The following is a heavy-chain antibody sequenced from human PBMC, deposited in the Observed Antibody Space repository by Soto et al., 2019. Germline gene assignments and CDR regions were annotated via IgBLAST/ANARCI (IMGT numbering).Heavy chain of an antibody. J-gene: IGHJ6*02. CDR2: INPNSGGT. V-gene: IGHV1-2*02. Sequence: GASVKVSCKASGYTFTGYYMHWVRQAPGQGLEWMGWINPNSGGTNYAQKLQGRVTMTTDTSTSTAYMELRSLRSDDTAVYYCARRDCSSTSCLPYYYYGMDVWGQGTTVTVSS. CDR3: ARRDCSSTSCLPYYYYGMDV. D-gene: IGHD2-2*01. CDR1: GYTFTGYY.